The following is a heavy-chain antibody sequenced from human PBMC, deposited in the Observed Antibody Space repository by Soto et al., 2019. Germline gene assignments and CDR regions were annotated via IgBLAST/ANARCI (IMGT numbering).Heavy chain of an antibody. CDR3: GKFPSNYYGAGSHLWFDP. D-gene: IGHD3-10*01. CDR2: ISGSGDST. V-gene: IGHV3-23*01. Sequence: EVQLLESGGGLVQPGGSLRLSCAASGFTFSSNAMSWVRQSPVKGLEWVSSISGSGDSTYYAESVEGRFTISRDNSKNTLYLQMNSLRAEDTAVYFCGKFPSNYYGAGSHLWFDPWGQGTLVTVSS. J-gene: IGHJ5*02. CDR1: GFTFSSNA.